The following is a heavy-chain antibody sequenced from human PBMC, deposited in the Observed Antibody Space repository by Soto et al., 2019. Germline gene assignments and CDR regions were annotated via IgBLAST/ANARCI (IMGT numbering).Heavy chain of an antibody. D-gene: IGHD3-22*01. CDR2: IYYSGST. CDR3: ARGSYYYDRSGYYPY. J-gene: IGHJ4*02. V-gene: IGHV4-30-4*01. Sequence: ASETLSLTCTVSGGSISRGDYFWSCVRQAPGKGLEWVGYIYYSGSTYYNPSLKSRVTISVDTSKNQFSLKLSSVTAADTAVFYCARGSYYYDRSGYYPYWGQGTLVTVSS. CDR1: GGSISRGDYF.